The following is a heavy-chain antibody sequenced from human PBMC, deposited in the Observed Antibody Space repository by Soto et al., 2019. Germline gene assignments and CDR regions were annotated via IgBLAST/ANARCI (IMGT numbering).Heavy chain of an antibody. Sequence: TGGSLRLSCAASGFTFSSYGMHWVRQAPGKGLEWVAVISYDGSNKYYADSVKGRFTISRDNSKNTLYLQMNSLRAEDTAVYYCAKAPPGYSSGWYWFDPWGQGTLVTVSS. CDR3: AKAPPGYSSGWYWFDP. CDR1: GFTFSSYG. V-gene: IGHV3-30*18. D-gene: IGHD6-19*01. J-gene: IGHJ5*02. CDR2: ISYDGSNK.